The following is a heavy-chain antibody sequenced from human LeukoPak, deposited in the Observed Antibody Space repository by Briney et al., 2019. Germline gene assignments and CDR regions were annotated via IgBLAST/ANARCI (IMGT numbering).Heavy chain of an antibody. D-gene: IGHD2-2*01. CDR1: GFTFSSYR. V-gene: IGHV3-74*01. CDR3: ARDQGSTSRGIDY. Sequence: GGSLRLSCAASGFTFSSYRMHWVRQAPGKGLVWVSRIYSDGNTTNYADSVKGRFTISRDNAKNTLYLQMNSLRAEDTAVYYCARDQGSTSRGIDYWGQGTLVTVSS. J-gene: IGHJ4*02. CDR2: IYSDGNTT.